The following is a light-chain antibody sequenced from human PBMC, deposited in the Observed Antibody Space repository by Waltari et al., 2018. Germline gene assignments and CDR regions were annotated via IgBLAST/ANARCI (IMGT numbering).Light chain of an antibody. CDR3: CSYIGSAIVV. J-gene: IGLJ2*01. CDR1: SSDVGGYSY. V-gene: IGLV2-11*01. CDR2: DVS. Sequence: QSALTQPRSVSGSPGQSVTIPWTGTSSDVGGYSYFSWYQQHPGKAPKLMIYDVSKRPSGVPDRFSGSKSGNTASLTISGLQADDEADYYCCSYIGSAIVVFGGGTKLTVL.